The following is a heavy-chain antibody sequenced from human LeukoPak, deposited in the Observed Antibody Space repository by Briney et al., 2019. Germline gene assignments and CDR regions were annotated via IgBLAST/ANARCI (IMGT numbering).Heavy chain of an antibody. CDR1: GGSISSSSYY. Sequence: PSETLSLTCTVSGGSISSSSYYWGWIRQPPGKGLEWIGSIYYSGSTYYNPSLKSRVTISVDTSKNQFSLKLSSVTAADTAVYYCARRPFSSSWYGFDYWGQGTLVTVSS. D-gene: IGHD6-13*01. V-gene: IGHV4-39*07. J-gene: IGHJ4*02. CDR2: IYYSGST. CDR3: ARRPFSSSWYGFDY.